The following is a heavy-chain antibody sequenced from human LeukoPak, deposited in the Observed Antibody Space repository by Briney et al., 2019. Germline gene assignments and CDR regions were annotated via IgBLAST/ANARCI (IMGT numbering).Heavy chain of an antibody. V-gene: IGHV4-39*01. Sequence: SETLSLTCTVSGGSIINRSYYWDWIRQPPGKGLEWIGSVYYSGTTYYNPSLKSRVTISVDASKNQFSLKLSSVTAADTAVYYCVARNGDYSYMDVWGKGTTVTVSS. D-gene: IGHD1-1*01. CDR3: VARNGDYSYMDV. CDR2: VYYSGTT. J-gene: IGHJ6*03. CDR1: GGSIINRSYY.